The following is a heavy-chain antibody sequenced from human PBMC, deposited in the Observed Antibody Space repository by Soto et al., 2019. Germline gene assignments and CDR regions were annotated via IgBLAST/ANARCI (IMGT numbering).Heavy chain of an antibody. CDR3: ARFTDSGSYYDYYDGMDV. J-gene: IGHJ6*02. D-gene: IGHD1-26*01. Sequence: SVKVSCKASGGTFSSYAISWVRQAPGQGLEWMGGIIPIFGTANYAQKFQGRVTITADKSTSTAYMELSSLRSEDTAVYYCARFTDSGSYYDYYDGMDVWGQGTTVTVSS. CDR1: GGTFSSYA. CDR2: IIPIFGTA. V-gene: IGHV1-69*06.